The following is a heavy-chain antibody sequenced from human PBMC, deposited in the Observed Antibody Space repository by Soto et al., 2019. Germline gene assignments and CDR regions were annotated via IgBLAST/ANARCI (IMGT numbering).Heavy chain of an antibody. CDR3: ARDPSTGGADS. J-gene: IGHJ4*02. CDR1: GFTFSHSA. D-gene: IGHD2-8*02. V-gene: IGHV3-23*01. CDR2: IDMSGGDT. Sequence: EVQLSESGGDVVLPGGSLRLSCAGSGFTFSHSAMTWVRQAPGKGLEWVATIDMSGGDTYYADSVRGRFTISRDNSKHTLYSAMAIRRVEDTAVYYCARDPSTGGADSGGQGTLGSVSS.